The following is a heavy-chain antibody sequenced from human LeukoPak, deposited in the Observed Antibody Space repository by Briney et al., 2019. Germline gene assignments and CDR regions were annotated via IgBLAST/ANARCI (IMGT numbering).Heavy chain of an antibody. CDR1: GFTFSSYW. CDR3: TRDDCSSISCYHNWFDP. CDR2: IKQDGSEK. V-gene: IGHV3-7*01. J-gene: IGHJ5*02. D-gene: IGHD2-2*01. Sequence: GGSLRLSCAASGFTFSSYWMSWVRQAPGKGLEWVANIKQDGSEKYYVDSVKGRFTISRDNAKNSLYLQMNSLRAEDTAVYYCTRDDCSSISCYHNWFDPWGQGTLVTVSS.